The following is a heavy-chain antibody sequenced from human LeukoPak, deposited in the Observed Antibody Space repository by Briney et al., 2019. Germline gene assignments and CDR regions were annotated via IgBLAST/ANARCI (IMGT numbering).Heavy chain of an antibody. Sequence: ESGPTLVKPTQTLTLTCTFSGFSLSTSGVGVGWIRQPPGKALEWLALIYWGDDKRHSPSLKSRLTITKDTSKNQVVLTMTNMDPVDTATYYCARTYNWNYRDWFDPWGQGTLVTVSS. V-gene: IGHV2-5*02. CDR3: ARTYNWNYRDWFDP. CDR1: GFSLSTSGVG. D-gene: IGHD1-7*01. J-gene: IGHJ5*02. CDR2: IYWGDDK.